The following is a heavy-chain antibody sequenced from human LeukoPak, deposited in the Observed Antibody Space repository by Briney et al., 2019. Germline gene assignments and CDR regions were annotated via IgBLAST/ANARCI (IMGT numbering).Heavy chain of an antibody. CDR1: GFTFSDYS. J-gene: IGHJ4*02. D-gene: IGHD5-24*01. CDR3: ARDYKYAFDN. Sequence: GGSLRLSCAASGFTFSDYSMNWVRQAPGKGLELNSYIGIDSGNTNYAGSVKGRFTISGDKAKNSLYLQMNSLRVEDTAVYYCARDYKYAFDNWGQGTLVTVSS. CDR2: IGIDSGNT. V-gene: IGHV3-48*01.